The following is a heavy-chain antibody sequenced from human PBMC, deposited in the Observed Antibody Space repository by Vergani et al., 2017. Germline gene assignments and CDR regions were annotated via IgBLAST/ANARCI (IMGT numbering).Heavy chain of an antibody. CDR1: GFTFQAFA. V-gene: IGHV3-9*01. D-gene: IGHD3-16*01. J-gene: IGHJ2*01. CDR3: VKDNDYDADSPFDL. CDR2: IDRNYGVK. Sequence: VEAGGGLVQPGGSLRLSCTASGFTFQAFAFPWARQVSGRGLEWVSGIDRNYGVKNGNSFEGRFSISRDNAKKAVFLQMNNLRHEDTALYFCVKDNDYDADSPFDLWGRGTLVTVSS.